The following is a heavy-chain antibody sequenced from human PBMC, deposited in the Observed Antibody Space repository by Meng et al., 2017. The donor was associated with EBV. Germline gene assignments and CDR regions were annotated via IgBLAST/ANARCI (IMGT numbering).Heavy chain of an antibody. D-gene: IGHD1-26*01. CDR1: GFTFSDYY. CDR3: ASHPAYSGSYDGGY. V-gene: IGHV3-11*01. CDR2: ISSSGSTI. Sequence: QVVGVGCGGGLVRPVASLRLSCAASGFTFSDYYMSWIRQAPGKGLEWVSYISSSGSTIYYADSVKGRFTISSDNAKNSLYLQMNSLRAEDTAVYYCASHPAYSGSYDGGYWGQGTLVTVSS. J-gene: IGHJ4*02.